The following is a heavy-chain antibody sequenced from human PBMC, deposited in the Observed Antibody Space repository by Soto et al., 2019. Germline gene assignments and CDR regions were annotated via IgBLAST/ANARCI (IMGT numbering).Heavy chain of an antibody. D-gene: IGHD3-16*01. J-gene: IGHJ4*02. CDR1: GFTVSTKY. CDR2: IYSGGST. CDR3: ARDPWAADY. V-gene: IGHV3-66*01. Sequence: EVQLVESGGGLVQPGGSLRLSCAASGFTVSTKYMSWVRQAPGKGLEWVSVIYSGGSTFYADSVRGRFTISRDNSKNTLNLQMNSLSAEDTAVYYCARDPWAADYWGQGTLVTVSS.